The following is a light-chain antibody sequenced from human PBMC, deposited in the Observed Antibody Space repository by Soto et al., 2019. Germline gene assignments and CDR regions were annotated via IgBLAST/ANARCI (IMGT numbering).Light chain of an antibody. J-gene: IGLJ3*02. CDR1: SSDVGGYNY. CDR3: SSYTSSSLRGV. V-gene: IGLV2-14*01. Sequence: QSVLTQPASVSGSPGQSITISCTGTSSDVGGYNYVSWYQQHPGKAPKLMIYEVSNRPSGVSNRFSGSKSGNTASLTISGLQAEDEADYYCSSYTSSSLRGVFGGGTKVTVL. CDR2: EVS.